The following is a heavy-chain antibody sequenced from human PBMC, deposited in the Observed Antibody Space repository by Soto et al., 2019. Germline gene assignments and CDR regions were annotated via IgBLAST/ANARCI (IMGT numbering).Heavy chain of an antibody. CDR1: GGSFSGYY. V-gene: IGHV4-34*01. CDR2: INHSGST. J-gene: IGHJ4*02. CDR3: ARARSWGYSYGNNHIDY. D-gene: IGHD5-18*01. Sequence: NPSETLSLTCAVYGGSFSGYYWSWIRQPPGKGLEWIGEINHSGSTNYNPSLKSRVTISVDTSKNQFSLKLSSVTAADTAVYYCARARSWGYSYGNNHIDYWGQGTLVTVSS.